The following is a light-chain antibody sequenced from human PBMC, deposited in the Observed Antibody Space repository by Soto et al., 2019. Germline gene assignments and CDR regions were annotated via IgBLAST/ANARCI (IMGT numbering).Light chain of an antibody. V-gene: IGLV2-14*01. CDR1: SSDVGGYNY. J-gene: IGLJ2*01. Sequence: QSALTQPASVSGSPGQSITISCTGTSSDVGGYNYVSWYQQHPGKAPKLMIYEVSNRPSGVSNRFSGSKSGNTASLTISGLQAEDEADYYCSSYTSYGVFGGGTKLTVL. CDR3: SSYTSYGV. CDR2: EVS.